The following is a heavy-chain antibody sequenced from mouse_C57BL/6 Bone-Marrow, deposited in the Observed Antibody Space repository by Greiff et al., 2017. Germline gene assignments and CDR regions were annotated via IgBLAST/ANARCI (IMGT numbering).Heavy chain of an antibody. D-gene: IGHD1-1*02. J-gene: IGHJ2*01. CDR2: IYPGSGNT. V-gene: IGHV1-76*01. CDR1: GYTFTDYY. CDR3: ARILWSNPGGYIDY. Sequence: QVQLQQSGAELVRPGASVKLSCKASGYTFTDYYINWVKQRPGQGLEWIARIYPGSGNTYYNEKFKGKATLTAEKSSSTAYMQLSSLTSEDSAVYFCARILWSNPGGYIDYWGQGTTLTVSS.